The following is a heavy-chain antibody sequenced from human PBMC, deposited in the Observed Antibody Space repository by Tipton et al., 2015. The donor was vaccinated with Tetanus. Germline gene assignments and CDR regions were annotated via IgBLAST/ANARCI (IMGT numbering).Heavy chain of an antibody. CDR3: AGGHCADGGCNFDF. D-gene: IGHD2-15*01. V-gene: IGHV5-51*01. CDR1: GYIFNNYW. CDR2: IYPGDSAT. Sequence: LVQPGGEVKKPGESLKISCKGSGYIFNNYWIGWVRQKPGKGLEWMGIIYPGDSATRYSPSFQGQVTIAVGKSINTAYLQWSSLKAPDASMFYCAGGHCADGGCNFDFWGPGALVPVAS. J-gene: IGHJ4*02.